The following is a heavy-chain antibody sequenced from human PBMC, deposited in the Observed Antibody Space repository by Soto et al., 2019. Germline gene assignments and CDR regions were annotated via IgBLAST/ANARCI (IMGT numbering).Heavy chain of an antibody. D-gene: IGHD2-2*01. CDR1: GFTFNGYA. V-gene: IGHV3-43*02. Sequence: GGSLRLSCAASGFTFNGYAMSWVRQAPGKGLEWVSAISGSGGSTYYADSVKGRFTISRDNSKNSLYLQMNSLRTEDTALYYCAKGAFWPSAVMVDYWGQGTLVTVSS. CDR2: ISGSGGST. J-gene: IGHJ4*02. CDR3: AKGAFWPSAVMVDY.